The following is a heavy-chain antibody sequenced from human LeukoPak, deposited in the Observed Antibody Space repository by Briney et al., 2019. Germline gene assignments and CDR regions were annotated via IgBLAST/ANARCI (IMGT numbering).Heavy chain of an antibody. J-gene: IGHJ5*02. CDR2: IYPGDSDT. V-gene: IGHV5-51*01. CDR3: ARRYCSGGSCYRNWFDP. Sequence: GESLQISCKGSGYSFTNYWIGWVRQLPGKGLEWMGIIYPGDSDTTYSPSFQGQVTISADKSISTASLQWSSLKASDTAIYYCARRYCSGGSCYRNWFDPWGQGTLVTVSS. D-gene: IGHD2-15*01. CDR1: GYSFTNYW.